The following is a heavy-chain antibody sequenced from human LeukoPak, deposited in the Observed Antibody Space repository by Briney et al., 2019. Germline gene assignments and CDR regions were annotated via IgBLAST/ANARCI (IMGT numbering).Heavy chain of an antibody. CDR3: ARERVTMVRGVYYYYYMDV. CDR2: IYTSGST. V-gene: IGHV4-4*07. J-gene: IGHJ6*03. CDR1: GGSISSYY. D-gene: IGHD3-10*01. Sequence: KTSETLSLTCTVSGGSISSYYWSWIRQPAGKGLEWIGRIYTSGSTNYNPSLKSRVTMSVDTSKNQFSLKPSSVTAADTAVYYCARERVTMVRGVYYYYYMDVWGKGTTVTISS.